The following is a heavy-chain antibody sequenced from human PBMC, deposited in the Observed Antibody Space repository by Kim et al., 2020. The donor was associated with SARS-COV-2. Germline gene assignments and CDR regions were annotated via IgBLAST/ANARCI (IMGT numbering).Heavy chain of an antibody. Sequence: GESLKISCKGSGYSFTSYWIGWVRQMPGKGLEWMGIIYPGDSDTRYSPSFQGQVTISADKSISTAYLQWSSLKASDTAMYYCARLFEAAAGIWSFYWFDPWGQGTLVTVSS. CDR3: ARLFEAAAGIWSFYWFDP. CDR1: GYSFTSYW. D-gene: IGHD6-13*01. V-gene: IGHV5-51*01. CDR2: IYPGDSDT. J-gene: IGHJ5*02.